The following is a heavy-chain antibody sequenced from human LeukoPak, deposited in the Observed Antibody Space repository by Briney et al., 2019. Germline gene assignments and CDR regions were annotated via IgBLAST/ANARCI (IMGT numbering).Heavy chain of an antibody. V-gene: IGHV5-51*01. CDR1: GYSFTSYW. CDR3: ARTYYDFWSGYSPFDY. D-gene: IGHD3-3*01. J-gene: IGHJ4*02. CDR2: IYSGDSDT. Sequence: GESLKISCKGSGYSFTSYWIGWVRQMPGKGLEWMGIIYSGDSDTRYSPSFQGQVTISADKSISTAYLQWSSLKASDTAMYYCARTYYDFWSGYSPFDYWGQGTLVTVSS.